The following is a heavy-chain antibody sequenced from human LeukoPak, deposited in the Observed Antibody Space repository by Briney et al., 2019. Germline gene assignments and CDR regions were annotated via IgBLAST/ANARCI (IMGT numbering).Heavy chain of an antibody. Sequence: GGCLRLSCAASGFTFSNYAMSWVRQAPGKGLEWVSFISGSGGSTYYADSVKGRFTISRDNSQNTLYLQMNSLRAEDTACYYWAVSVGGNLDYWGQGTLVTVSS. CDR1: GFTFSNYA. CDR3: AVSVGGNLDY. CDR2: ISGSGGST. V-gene: IGHV3-23*01. J-gene: IGHJ4*02. D-gene: IGHD4-23*01.